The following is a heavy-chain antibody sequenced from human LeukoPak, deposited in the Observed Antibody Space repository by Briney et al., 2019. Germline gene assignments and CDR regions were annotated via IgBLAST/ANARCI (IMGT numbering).Heavy chain of an antibody. CDR1: GDSISGYY. V-gene: IGHV4-59*01. Sequence: SETLSLTCTVSGDSISGYYWSWIRQPPGKGLEWIGYIYYSGGAIYNPSLKSRVTMSVDTSQSQFSLKLSSVTAADTAVYYCARTYGSGTDYYFDFWGQGTLVTVSS. D-gene: IGHD3-10*01. CDR3: ARTYGSGTDYYFDF. CDR2: IYYSGGA. J-gene: IGHJ4*02.